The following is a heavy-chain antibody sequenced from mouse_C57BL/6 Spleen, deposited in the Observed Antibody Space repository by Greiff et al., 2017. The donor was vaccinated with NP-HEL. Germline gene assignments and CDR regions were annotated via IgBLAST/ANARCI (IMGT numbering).Heavy chain of an antibody. Sequence: VQLQQPGAELVTPLASVKMSCKVSGYTFTSYWITWVKQRPGQGLEWLGDIYPVSGSTNYNEKFKSKATLTVDTSSSTAYMQLSSLTSEDSAVYYCARDGYYEGDYFDYWGQGTTLTVAS. V-gene: IGHV1-55*01. D-gene: IGHD2-3*01. J-gene: IGHJ2*01. CDR3: ARDGYYEGDYFDY. CDR2: IYPVSGST. CDR1: GYTFTSYW.